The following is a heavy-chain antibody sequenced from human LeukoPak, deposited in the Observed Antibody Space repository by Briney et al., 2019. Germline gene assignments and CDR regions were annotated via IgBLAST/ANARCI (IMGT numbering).Heavy chain of an antibody. V-gene: IGHV3-23*01. Sequence: GGSLRLSCAASGFTFSSYAMSWVRQAPGKGLEWVSAISGSGGSTYYADSVKGRFTISRDNSKNTLYLQMNSLRAEDTAVYYCAKYRYCSSTSCYPTYFDYWGQGTLVTVSS. D-gene: IGHD2-2*01. CDR1: GFTFSSYA. J-gene: IGHJ4*02. CDR3: AKYRYCSSTSCYPTYFDY. CDR2: ISGSGGST.